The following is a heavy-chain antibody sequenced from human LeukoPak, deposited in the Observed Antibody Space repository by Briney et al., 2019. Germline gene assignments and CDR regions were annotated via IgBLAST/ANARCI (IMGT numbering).Heavy chain of an antibody. CDR2: STANNDYT. CDR3: ATSDFWRTYSLPHFDY. D-gene: IGHD3-3*01. CDR1: GHTFSTYA. J-gene: IGHJ4*02. V-gene: IGHV1-3*02. Sequence: ASEKVSCKASGHTFSTYAMNWERLAPGQRLEWMGWSTANNDYTRYSREFQGRVTILEDTSTDTATMELSSLRSEDTAVYYCATSDFWRTYSLPHFDYWGQGTLVTVSS.